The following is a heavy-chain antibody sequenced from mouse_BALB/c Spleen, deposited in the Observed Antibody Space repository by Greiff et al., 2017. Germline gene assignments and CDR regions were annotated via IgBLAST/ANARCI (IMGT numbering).Heavy chain of an antibody. CDR2: IYPGSGNT. CDR1: GYTFTDYY. CDR3: ATDYSQAWFAY. V-gene: IGHV1-84*02. Sequence: QVQLKESGPELVKPGASVKISCKASGYTFTDYYINWVKQKPGQGLEWIGWIYPGSGNTKYNEKFKGKATLTVDTSSSTAYMQLSSLTSEDTAVYFCATDYSQAWFAYWGQGTLVTVSA. D-gene: IGHD1-1*01. J-gene: IGHJ3*01.